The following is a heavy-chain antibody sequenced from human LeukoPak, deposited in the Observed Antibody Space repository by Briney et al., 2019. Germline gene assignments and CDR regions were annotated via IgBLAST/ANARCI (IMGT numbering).Heavy chain of an antibody. Sequence: AASVKVSCKASGYTFSSFYIHWVRQAPGQGLEWMGIINPSDGSTSYTQKFQGRVTMTRDTSTSTVYMEVSSLRSEDTAVYFCARRGSYGGISAMDYWGQGAQVTVSS. CDR1: GYTFSSFY. V-gene: IGHV1-46*01. J-gene: IGHJ4*02. CDR2: INPSDGST. D-gene: IGHD4-23*01. CDR3: ARRGSYGGISAMDY.